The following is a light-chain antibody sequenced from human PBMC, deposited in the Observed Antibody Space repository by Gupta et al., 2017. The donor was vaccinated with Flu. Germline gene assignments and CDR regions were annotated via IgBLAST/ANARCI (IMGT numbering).Light chain of an antibody. V-gene: IGKV3D-15*01. CDR3: QQYNNWPPIT. Sequence: EIVMTQSPATLPVSPGERATLSCRASQSVGGNLAWYQQRPGQAPRLLMSGPSIRAPGIPTRFSGSGSGTEFTLTIGSLQSEDFAIYYCQQYNNWPPITFGPGTRVDVK. CDR2: GPS. CDR1: QSVGGN. J-gene: IGKJ3*01.